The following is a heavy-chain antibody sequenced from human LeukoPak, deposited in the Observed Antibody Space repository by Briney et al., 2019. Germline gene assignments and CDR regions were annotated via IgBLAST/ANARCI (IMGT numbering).Heavy chain of an antibody. V-gene: IGHV1-18*01. D-gene: IGHD6-13*01. CDR1: GYTFTSYG. CDR2: IDAYNGNT. J-gene: IGHJ4*02. Sequence: ASVKVSCKASGYTFTSYGISWVRQAPGQGLEWMGWIDAYNGNTNYAQKLQGRVTMTTDTSTSTAYMELRSLRSDDTAVYYCARDLWGGSSWYSGSSYWGQGTLVTVSS. CDR3: ARDLWGGSSWYSGSSY.